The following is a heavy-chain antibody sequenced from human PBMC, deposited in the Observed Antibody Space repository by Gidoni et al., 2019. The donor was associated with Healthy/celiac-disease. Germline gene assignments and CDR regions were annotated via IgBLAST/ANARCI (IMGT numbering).Heavy chain of an antibody. V-gene: IGHV3-23*01. CDR1: GLTFSRYA. CDR2: SSGSGGST. J-gene: IGHJ4*02. Sequence: EVQLLESGGGLAQPGGSLRLPCAASGLTFSRYAMSWVRQAPGKGLEWVSASSGSGGSTYYADSVKGRFTISRDNSKNTLYLQMNSLRAEDTAVYYCAKSAFVTTRGGYFDYWGQGTLVTVSS. D-gene: IGHD4-17*01. CDR3: AKSAFVTTRGGYFDY.